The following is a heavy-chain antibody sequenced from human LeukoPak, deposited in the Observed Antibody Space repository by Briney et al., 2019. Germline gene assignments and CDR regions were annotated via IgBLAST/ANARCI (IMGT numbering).Heavy chain of an antibody. Sequence: GGSLRLSCAASGFTFSSHWMSWVRQTPGKGLERVATIKQDGSEKYYVGSVNGRFTISRDNAKNSLYLQMNSLRAEDTGMYYCARDFGRPTTFDCWGQGTLVTVSS. D-gene: IGHD3-3*01. J-gene: IGHJ4*02. CDR3: ARDFGRPTTFDC. V-gene: IGHV3-7*03. CDR2: IKQDGSEK. CDR1: GFTFSSHW.